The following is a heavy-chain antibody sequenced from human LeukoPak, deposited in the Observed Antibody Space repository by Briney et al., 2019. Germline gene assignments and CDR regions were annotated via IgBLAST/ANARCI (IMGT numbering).Heavy chain of an antibody. J-gene: IGHJ4*02. D-gene: IGHD3-22*01. CDR1: GFIFSSFG. V-gene: IGHV3-30*02. Sequence: GGSLTLSCAASGFIFSSFGMHWVRQSPGKGLEWVAFIRYDGGNKYYADSVKGRFTISRDNAKNSLYLQMNSLRAEDTAVYYCARDPNYYDSSGYDLDYWGQGTLVTVSS. CDR3: ARDPNYYDSSGYDLDY. CDR2: IRYDGGNK.